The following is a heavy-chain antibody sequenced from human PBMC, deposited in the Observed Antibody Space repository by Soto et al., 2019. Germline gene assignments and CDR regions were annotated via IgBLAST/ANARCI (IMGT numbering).Heavy chain of an antibody. V-gene: IGHV1-69*08. J-gene: IGHJ3*02. CDR2: IIPILGIA. CDR1: GGTFSSYT. CDR3: ARDNQNTVDYVRAFDI. D-gene: IGHD4-17*01. Sequence: QVQLVQSGAEVKKPGSSVKVSCKASGGTFSSYTISWVRQAPGQGLEWMGRIIPILGIANYAQKFQGRVTITADKSTSTADMELSSLRSVDTAVYYCARDNQNTVDYVRAFDIWGQGTMVTVSS.